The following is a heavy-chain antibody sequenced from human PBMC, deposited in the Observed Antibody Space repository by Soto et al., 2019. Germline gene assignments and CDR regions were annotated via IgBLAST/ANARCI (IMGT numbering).Heavy chain of an antibody. CDR3: ARGGFYGMDV. CDR1: GVTFLIYA. J-gene: IGHJ6*02. CDR2: ISSSGSTI. Sequence: PXGSRRLECASSGVTFLIYALTWARQAPGKGLEWVSYISSSGSTIYYADSVKGRFTISRDNAKNSLYLQMNSLRAEDTAVYYCARGGFYGMDVWGQGPTVTVSS. V-gene: IGHV3-48*03.